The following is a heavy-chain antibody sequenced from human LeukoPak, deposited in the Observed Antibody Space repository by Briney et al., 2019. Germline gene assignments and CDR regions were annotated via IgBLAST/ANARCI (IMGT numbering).Heavy chain of an antibody. CDR3: ARDFAVTTAYYYGMDV. V-gene: IGHV4-59*01. CDR1: GGSISSYY. J-gene: IGHJ6*02. Sequence: SETLSLTCTVSGGSISSYYWSWIRQPPGKGLEWIGYIYYSGSTTYNPSLKSRVTMSVGTSKNQFSLKLSSVTAADTAVYYCARDFAVTTAYYYGMDVWGQGTTITVSS. CDR2: IYYSGST. D-gene: IGHD4-17*01.